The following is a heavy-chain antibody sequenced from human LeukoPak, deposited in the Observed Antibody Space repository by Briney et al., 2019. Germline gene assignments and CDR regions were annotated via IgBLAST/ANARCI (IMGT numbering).Heavy chain of an antibody. J-gene: IGHJ6*02. CDR3: ARDLGYYDSSGSADV. CDR1: GFTFRNYV. Sequence: GGSLGLSCAASGFTFRNYVIHWVRQAPGKGLEWVAVTSSDLNVKLYADSVKGRFTISRDNSRSTLYLQMNSLRAEDTAVYYCARDLGYYDSSGSADVWGQGTTVTVSS. D-gene: IGHD3-22*01. CDR2: TSSDLNVK. V-gene: IGHV3-30-3*01.